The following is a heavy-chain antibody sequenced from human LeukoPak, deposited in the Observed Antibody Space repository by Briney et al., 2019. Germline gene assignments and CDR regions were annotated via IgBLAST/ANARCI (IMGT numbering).Heavy chain of an antibody. CDR2: GNHSGST. J-gene: IGHJ4*02. CDR1: GGSVSGCY. Sequence: PSETLSLTCAVYGGSVSGCYWSWIRQPPAKGQEWIGEGNHSGSTNYNPSLKRRVTISVDTSKNQFSLQLTSVTAADTAVYYCARDLHWNYGGGDYWGQGTLVTVSS. V-gene: IGHV4-34*01. D-gene: IGHD1-7*01. CDR3: ARDLHWNYGGGDY.